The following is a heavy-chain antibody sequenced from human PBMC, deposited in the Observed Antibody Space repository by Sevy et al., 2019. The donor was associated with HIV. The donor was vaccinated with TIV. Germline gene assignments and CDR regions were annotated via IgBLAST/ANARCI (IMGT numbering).Heavy chain of an antibody. Sequence: ASVKVPCKASGYTLSSYDINWVRQATGQGLEWMGWMNPDSGRRGYAPKFQGRVTMTTNTSIGTAYMELRSLRSEDSAVYYCARADLDSSTFFYYYGMDVWGQGTTVTVSS. D-gene: IGHD6-13*01. J-gene: IGHJ6*02. CDR3: ARADLDSSTFFYYYGMDV. V-gene: IGHV1-8*01. CDR2: MNPDSGRR. CDR1: GYTLSSYD.